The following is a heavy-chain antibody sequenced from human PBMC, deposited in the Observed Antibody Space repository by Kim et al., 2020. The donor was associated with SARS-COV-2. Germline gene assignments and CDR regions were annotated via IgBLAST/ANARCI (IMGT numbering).Heavy chain of an antibody. D-gene: IGHD3-3*01. V-gene: IGHV3-53*04. CDR3: ARVIVEWLSQHYYYGMDV. CDR1: GFTVSSNY. CDR2: IYSGGST. J-gene: IGHJ6*02. Sequence: GGSLRLSCAASGFTVSSNYMSWVRQAPGKGLEWVSVIYSGGSTYYADSVKGRFTISRHNSKNTLYLQMYSLRAEDTAVYFCARVIVEWLSQHYYYGMDVWGQGTTVTVSS.